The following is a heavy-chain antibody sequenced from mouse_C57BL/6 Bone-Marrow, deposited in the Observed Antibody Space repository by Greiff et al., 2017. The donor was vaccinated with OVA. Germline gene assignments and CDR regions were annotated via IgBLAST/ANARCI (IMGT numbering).Heavy chain of an antibody. CDR2: ISSGGSYT. Sequence: EVQLQQSGGDLVKPGGSLKLSCAASGFTFSSYGMSWVRQTPDKRLEWVATISSGGSYTYYPDSVKGRFTISRDNAKNTLYLQISSLKSEDTAMYYCAGHPSFDVWGTGTTVTVSS. J-gene: IGHJ1*03. CDR1: GFTFSSYG. V-gene: IGHV5-6*01. CDR3: AGHPSFDV.